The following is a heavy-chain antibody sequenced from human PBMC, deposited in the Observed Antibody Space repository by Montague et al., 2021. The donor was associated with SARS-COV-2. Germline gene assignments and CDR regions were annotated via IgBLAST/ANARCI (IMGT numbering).Heavy chain of an antibody. CDR3: ARRGDYGGPRFDY. V-gene: IGHV4-39*01. D-gene: IGHD4-23*01. CDR1: GGSVSSRSYY. Sequence: SETLSLTCTVSGGSVSSRSYYWGWIRQPPGKGLVWIGSFYYSGSTHYNPSLKSRVTISVDTSKNQFSLKLSSVTAADTAVYYCARRGDYGGPRFDYWGQGTLVSVSS. CDR2: FYYSGST. J-gene: IGHJ4*02.